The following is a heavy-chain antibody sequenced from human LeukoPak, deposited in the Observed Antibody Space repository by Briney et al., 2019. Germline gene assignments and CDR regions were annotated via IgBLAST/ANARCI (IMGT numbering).Heavy chain of an antibody. D-gene: IGHD7-27*01. CDR1: GFIFGNYG. J-gene: IGHJ4*02. Sequence: GGSLRLSCAASGFIFGNYGMHWVRQAPGKGLEWVAVISYDGSNKYYADSVKGRFTISRDNSKNTLFLQMNSLSAEDTAVYYCAREELGMVYFDYWGLGTLVTVSS. V-gene: IGHV3-30-3*01. CDR3: AREELGMVYFDY. CDR2: ISYDGSNK.